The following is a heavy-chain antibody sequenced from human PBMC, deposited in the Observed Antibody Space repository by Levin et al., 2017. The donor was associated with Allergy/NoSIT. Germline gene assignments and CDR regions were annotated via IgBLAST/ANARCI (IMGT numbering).Heavy chain of an antibody. J-gene: IGHJ4*02. D-gene: IGHD3-10*01. CDR3: AKLYGSGTYYNIIDH. V-gene: IGHV3-23*01. Sequence: PGGSLRLSCAASGITFSDYGMTWVRQAPGKGLYWVSAITGSGGSTFYADSVRGRFTISRDNSKNTLYLHMDSLRAEDTALYYCAKLYGSGTYYNIIDHWGQGTLVTVSS. CDR2: ITGSGGST. CDR1: GITFSDYG.